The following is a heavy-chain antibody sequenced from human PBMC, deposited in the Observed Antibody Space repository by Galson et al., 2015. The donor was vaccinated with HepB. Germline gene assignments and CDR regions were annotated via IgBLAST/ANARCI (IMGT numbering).Heavy chain of an antibody. V-gene: IGHV2-5*01. CDR1: GFALTHTGVG. Sequence: PALVKPTQTLTLTCTFSGFALTHTGVGVGWIRQPPGKALEWLALIYWNDHKRYRPSLKSRLAVTKDPSKNQVVLTVTSVDPVDTGTYYCAYSYGPGSYYDYWGQGTLVTVSS. CDR3: AYSYGPGSYYDY. D-gene: IGHD3-10*01. CDR2: IYWNDHK. J-gene: IGHJ4*02.